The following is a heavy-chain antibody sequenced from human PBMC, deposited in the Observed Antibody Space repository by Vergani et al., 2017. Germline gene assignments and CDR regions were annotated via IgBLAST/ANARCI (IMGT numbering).Heavy chain of an antibody. CDR1: GFTFSSYS. Sequence: EVQLVESGGGLVKPGGSLRLSCAASGFTFSSYSMNWVRQAPGKGLEWVSSISSSSSYIYYADSVKGRFTISRDNAKNSLYRQMNSLRAEDTAVYYCAXDLIGDTAMVLGGYWGQGTLVTVSS. V-gene: IGHV3-21*01. J-gene: IGHJ4*02. CDR3: AXDLIGDTAMVLGGY. D-gene: IGHD5-18*01. CDR2: ISSSSSYI.